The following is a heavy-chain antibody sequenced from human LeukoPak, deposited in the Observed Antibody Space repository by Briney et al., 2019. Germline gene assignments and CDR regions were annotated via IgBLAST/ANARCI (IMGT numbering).Heavy chain of an antibody. CDR1: GYTFTGYY. CDR3: AYYGYSSSWYPEFDP. V-gene: IGHV1-2*02. J-gene: IGHJ5*02. CDR2: INPNSGGT. D-gene: IGHD6-13*01. Sequence: GASVKVSCKASGYTFTGYYMHWVRQAPGQGLEWMGWINPNSGGTNYAQKFQGRVTMTRDTSISTAYMELSRLRSDDTAVYYCAYYGYSSSWYPEFDPWGQGTLVTVSS.